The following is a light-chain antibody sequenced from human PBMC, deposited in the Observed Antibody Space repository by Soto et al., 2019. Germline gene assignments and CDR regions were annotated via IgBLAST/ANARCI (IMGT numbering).Light chain of an antibody. V-gene: IGKV3-20*01. CDR2: GAS. CDR3: QHYGSPYT. Sequence: EIVLTQSPGTLSLSPGERATLSCRASQSVSSSYLAWYQQKPGQAPRLLIYGASSRATGSPDRFSGSGSGTDFTLPISRLEPEEFAVYYCQHYGSPYTVGQGTQLEIK. CDR1: QSVSSSY. J-gene: IGKJ2*01.